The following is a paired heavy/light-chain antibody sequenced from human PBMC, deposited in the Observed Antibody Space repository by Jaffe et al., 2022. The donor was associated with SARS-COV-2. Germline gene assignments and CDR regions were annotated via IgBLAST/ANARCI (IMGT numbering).Light chain of an antibody. CDR1: QSVSSN. CDR3: QQYNNWPPIT. CDR2: GAS. V-gene: IGKV3-15*01. Sequence: EIVMTQSPATLSVSPGERATLSCRASQSVSSNLAWYQQKPAQAPRLLIYGASTRATGIPARFSGSGSGTEFTLTISSLQSEDFAVYFCQQYNNWPPITFGQGTRLEI. J-gene: IGKJ5*01.
Heavy chain of an antibody. Sequence: EVQLLESGGGLVQPGGSLRLSCAASGFTFSNYAMSWVRQAPGKGLEWVSGISDGGGRTYYADSVKGRFTISRDNSKNTLYLQLNSLRVEDTAEYYCARTSYDSGRHYVSWGQGTLVTVSS. V-gene: IGHV3-23*01. J-gene: IGHJ5*02. CDR3: ARTSYDSGRHYVS. D-gene: IGHD3-10*01. CDR1: GFTFSNYA. CDR2: ISDGGGRT.